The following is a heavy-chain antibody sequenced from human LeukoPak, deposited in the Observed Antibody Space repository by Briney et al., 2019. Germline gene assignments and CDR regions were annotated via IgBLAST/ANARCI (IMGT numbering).Heavy chain of an antibody. J-gene: IGHJ3*02. V-gene: IGHV5-51*01. CDR3: ARLWGGIVAADDAFDI. CDR2: THPGDSDT. CDR1: GYNFAQYR. Sequence: GKSLKISCKGSGYNFAQYRIGWVRQMPGKGLEWMGITHPGDSDTIYSPSFQGQATMSADKSISTAYLQWSSLKASDTAMYYCARLWGGIVAADDAFDIWGQGTMVTVSS. D-gene: IGHD1-26*01.